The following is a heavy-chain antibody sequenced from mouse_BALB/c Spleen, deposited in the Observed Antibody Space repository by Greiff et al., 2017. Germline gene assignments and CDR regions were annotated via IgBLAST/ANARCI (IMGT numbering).Heavy chain of an antibody. CDR3: ARIGGLRDYYAMDY. D-gene: IGHD2-4*01. Sequence: ESGPGILQPSQTLSLTCSFSGFSLSTSGMGVSWIRQPSGKGLEWLEHIYWDDDKRYNPSLKSRLTISKDTSSNQVFLKITSVDTADTATYYCARIGGLRDYYAMDYWGQGTSVTVSS. J-gene: IGHJ4*01. CDR2: IYWDDDK. CDR1: GFSLSTSGMG. V-gene: IGHV8-12*01.